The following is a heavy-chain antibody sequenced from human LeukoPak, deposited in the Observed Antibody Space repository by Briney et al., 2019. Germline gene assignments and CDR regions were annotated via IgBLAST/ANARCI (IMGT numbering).Heavy chain of an antibody. J-gene: IGHJ5*02. CDR3: ARGADTGYSSDS. D-gene: IGHD6-19*01. Sequence: PGGSLRLSCAASGFTFRNYWMSWVRQAPGKGLEWVANIKQDGSEKYYVDSVKGRFTISRDNAKNTLYLQMNSLRAEDTAVYYCARGADTGYSSDSWGQGTLVTVSS. V-gene: IGHV3-7*01. CDR2: IKQDGSEK. CDR1: GFTFRNYW.